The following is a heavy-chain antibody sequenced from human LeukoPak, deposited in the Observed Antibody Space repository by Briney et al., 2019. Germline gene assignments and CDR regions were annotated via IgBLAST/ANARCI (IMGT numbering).Heavy chain of an antibody. CDR1: GGTFSSYA. CDR2: IIPIFGTA. J-gene: IGHJ4*01. CDR3: ARDLEKYSSSWYGGDY. D-gene: IGHD6-13*01. Sequence: GSSVKVSCKASGGTFSSYAISWVRQAPGQGLEWMGRIIPIFGTANYAQKFQGRVTITTDESTSTAYMELSSLRSEDTAVYYCARDLEKYSSSWYGGDYWGHGTLVTVSS. V-gene: IGHV1-69*05.